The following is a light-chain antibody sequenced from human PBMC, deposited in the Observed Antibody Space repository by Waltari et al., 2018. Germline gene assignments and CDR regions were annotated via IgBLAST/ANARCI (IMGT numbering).Light chain of an antibody. CDR1: SGSVSTNYY. CDR2: STN. V-gene: IGLV8-61*01. Sequence: QTVVTQEPSFSVSPGGTVTLTCGLTSGSVSTNYYPTWFQQTPGHAQRTLIFSTNTRSSGVPARFSGSILGNRAALTIRGAQADDESDYYCVLYMGSGIWVFGGGTKVTVL. CDR3: VLYMGSGIWV. J-gene: IGLJ3*02.